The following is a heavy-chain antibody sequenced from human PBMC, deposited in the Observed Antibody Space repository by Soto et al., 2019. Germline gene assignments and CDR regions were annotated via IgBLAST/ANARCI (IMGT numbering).Heavy chain of an antibody. V-gene: IGHV1-8*01. CDR2: MNPNSGNT. CDR1: GDTFTSYD. CDR3: ATAQLGDYYYYMDV. J-gene: IGHJ6*03. D-gene: IGHD3-16*01. Sequence: ASVKVSCKASGDTFTSYDINCVRQATGQGLEWMGWMNPNSGNTGYAQKFQGRVTMTRSTSISTAYMELSSLRSEDTAVYYCATAQLGDYYYYMDVWGKGTTVTVSS.